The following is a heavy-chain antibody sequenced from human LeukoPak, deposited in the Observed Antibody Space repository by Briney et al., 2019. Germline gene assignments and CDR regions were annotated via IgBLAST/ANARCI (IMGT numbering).Heavy chain of an antibody. CDR3: ARDLVAGPLNYYYYYGMDV. D-gene: IGHD6-19*01. Sequence: ASVKVSRKASGYTFTGYYLHWVRQAPGQGLEWMGWINPNSGGTNYAQKFQGRVTMTRDTSIGTAFMELSRLRSDDTAVYYCARDLVAGPLNYYYYYGMDVWGQGTTVTVSS. V-gene: IGHV1-2*02. CDR1: GYTFTGYY. J-gene: IGHJ6*02. CDR2: INPNSGGT.